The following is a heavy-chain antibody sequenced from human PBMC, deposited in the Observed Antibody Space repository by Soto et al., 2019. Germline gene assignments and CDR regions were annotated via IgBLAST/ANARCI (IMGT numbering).Heavy chain of an antibody. V-gene: IGHV3-48*02. CDR1: GFAFSTYS. J-gene: IGHJ5*02. CDR3: ARDNGMAGSFDP. Sequence: GGSLRLSCAASGFAFSTYSMNWVRQAPGKGLEWVSYISFSSTTIFYADSVRGRFTISRDNAKNSLYLQMNTLRDEDTAVYYGARDNGMAGSFDPWGQGT. CDR2: ISFSSTTI. D-gene: IGHD2-8*01.